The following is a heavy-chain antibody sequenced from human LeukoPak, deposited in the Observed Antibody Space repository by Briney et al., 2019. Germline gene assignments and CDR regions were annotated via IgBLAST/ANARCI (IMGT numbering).Heavy chain of an antibody. CDR1: GFTFSSYE. CDR3: ARIAADYGGYYYMDV. D-gene: IGHD6-13*01. CDR2: ISSSGSTI. Sequence: GGSLRLSCAASGFTFSSYEMNWVRQAPGKGLEWVSYISSSGSTIYYADSVKGRFTISRDNAKNSLYLQMNSLRAEDTAVYYCARIAADYGGYYYMDVWGKGTTVTVSS. V-gene: IGHV3-48*03. J-gene: IGHJ6*03.